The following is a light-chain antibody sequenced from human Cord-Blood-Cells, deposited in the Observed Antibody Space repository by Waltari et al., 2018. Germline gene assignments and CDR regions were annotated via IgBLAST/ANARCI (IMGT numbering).Light chain of an antibody. CDR3: SSRDSSGNHVV. V-gene: IGLV3-19*01. J-gene: IGLJ2*01. CDR2: GTN. Sequence: SSELTQDPAVSVALGPSVRITCQGDSLRSSYASWYQQKPGQTTVLVIYGTNNRPSGIPDRFSGSSSGNTSSVTSPGAHAEDEADDYCSSRDSSGNHVVFGGGTKLTVL. CDR1: SLRSSY.